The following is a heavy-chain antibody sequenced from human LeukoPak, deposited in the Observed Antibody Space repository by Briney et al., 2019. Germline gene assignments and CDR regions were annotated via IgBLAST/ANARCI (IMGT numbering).Heavy chain of an antibody. CDR3: AREHTIAATGTHWFDP. Sequence: PGGSLRLSCAASGFTFGSYGMHWVRQAPGKGLEWVAVISYDGSNKYYADSVKGRFTISRDNSKNTLYLQMNSLRVEDTAVYYCAREHTIAATGTHWFDPWGQGTLVTVSS. CDR2: ISYDGSNK. V-gene: IGHV3-30*03. J-gene: IGHJ5*02. D-gene: IGHD6-13*01. CDR1: GFTFGSYG.